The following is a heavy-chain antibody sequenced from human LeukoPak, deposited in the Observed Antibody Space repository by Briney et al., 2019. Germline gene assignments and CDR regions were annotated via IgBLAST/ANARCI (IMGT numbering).Heavy chain of an antibody. CDR1: GFTFSSYG. CDR2: ISYDGSNK. Sequence: GGSLRLSCAASGFTFSSYGMHWVRQAPGKGLEWVAVISYDGSNKYYADSVKGRFTISRNNSKDTLYLQMNSLRAEDTAVYYCAKEGPYYDFWSGYPQDSYGMDVWGQGTTVTVPS. V-gene: IGHV3-30*18. D-gene: IGHD3-3*01. J-gene: IGHJ6*02. CDR3: AKEGPYYDFWSGYPQDSYGMDV.